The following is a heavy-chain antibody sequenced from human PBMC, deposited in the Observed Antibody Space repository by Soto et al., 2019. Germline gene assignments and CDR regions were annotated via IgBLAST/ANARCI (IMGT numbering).Heavy chain of an antibody. CDR3: AKSGSSGWYGWFDP. V-gene: IGHV2-5*01. CDR1: GFSLRTSGVG. CDR2: IYWNDDK. Sequence: KESGPTLVKPTQTLTLTCIFSGFSLRTSGVGVGWIRQPPGKALEWLGFIYWNDDKRYSPSLKSRLTITKDTSKNQVVLTMTNMDPVDTATYYYAKSGSSGWYGWFDPWGQGTLVTVSS. J-gene: IGHJ5*02. D-gene: IGHD6-19*01.